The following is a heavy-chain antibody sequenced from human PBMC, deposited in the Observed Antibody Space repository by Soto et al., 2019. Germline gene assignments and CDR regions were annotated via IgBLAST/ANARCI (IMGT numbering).Heavy chain of an antibody. CDR3: AGDRSNSPDYFDY. CDR2: IYYSGKT. V-gene: IGHV4-30-4*01. D-gene: IGHD4-4*01. Sequence: ASETLSLTCTVSGGSISRDDYYWTWIRQPPGKGLEWIGYIYYSGKTKYNPSLESRITISIDTSKNHFSLKLSSVSAADTAVYYCAGDRSNSPDYFDYWGQGTLVTVSS. CDR1: GGSISRDDYY. J-gene: IGHJ4*02.